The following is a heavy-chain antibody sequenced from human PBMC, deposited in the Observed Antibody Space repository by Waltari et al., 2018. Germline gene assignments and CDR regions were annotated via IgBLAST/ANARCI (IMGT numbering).Heavy chain of an antibody. Sequence: VQLVQSGAEVKRPGAAVKISCKVTGYTFTDYNIQWVQQAPGKGLEWVGLVDPENGETSYAQKFQGRVTITADSSTDTAYLDLSSLRSEDTAVYFCAADKAYVDNARPNGVFDMWGQGTMVTVSS. CDR2: VDPENGET. CDR1: GYTFTDYN. D-gene: IGHD2-8*01. CDR3: AADKAYVDNARPNGVFDM. J-gene: IGHJ3*02. V-gene: IGHV1-69-2*01.